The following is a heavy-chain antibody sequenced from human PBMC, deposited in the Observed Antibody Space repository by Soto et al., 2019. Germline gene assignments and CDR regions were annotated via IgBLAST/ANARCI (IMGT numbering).Heavy chain of an antibody. J-gene: IGHJ6*02. CDR3: AKNSVTRARVDYYYGLDV. CDR1: GGTLSDYG. Sequence: SVKVSCKTSGGTLSDYGISWVRQAPGHGLEWMGGVIPIYSTSNYAPKFHGRVTFTADDSTAYMELSSLKSEDTAVYYCAKNSVTRARVDYYYGLDVWGQGTTVTVSS. D-gene: IGHD4-17*01. V-gene: IGHV1-69*13. CDR2: VIPIYSTS.